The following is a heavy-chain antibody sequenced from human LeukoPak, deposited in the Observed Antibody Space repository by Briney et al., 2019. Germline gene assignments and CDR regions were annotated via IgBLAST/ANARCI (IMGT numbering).Heavy chain of an antibody. CDR1: GYSFPSYW. CDR2: IYPGDSDT. CDR3: ARRRSGSPGRGYFDY. D-gene: IGHD1-26*01. J-gene: IGHJ4*02. Sequence: GESLKISRKGSGYSFPSYWIGWVRQIPGKGLEWMGIIYPGDSDTRYSPSFQGQVTISADKSISTAYLQWSSLKASDTAMYCCARRRSGSPGRGYFDYWGQGTLVTVSS. V-gene: IGHV5-51*01.